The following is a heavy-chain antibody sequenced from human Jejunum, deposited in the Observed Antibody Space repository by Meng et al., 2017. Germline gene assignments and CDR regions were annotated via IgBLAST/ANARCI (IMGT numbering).Heavy chain of an antibody. J-gene: IGHJ3*02. Sequence: GESLKISCGASGFTFSRHWMTWVRQAPEKGLEWVANINEDGSVKNYLDSVKGRFTISRDNAKNSLYLQMNSLRAEDTAVYYCVKDPGVRAFDIWGPGTMVTVSS. CDR3: VKDPGVRAFDI. CDR1: GFTFSRHW. CDR2: INEDGSVK. V-gene: IGHV3-7*01. D-gene: IGHD3-10*01.